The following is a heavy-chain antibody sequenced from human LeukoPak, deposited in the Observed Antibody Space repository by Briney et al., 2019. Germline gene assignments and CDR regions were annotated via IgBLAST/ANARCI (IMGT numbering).Heavy chain of an antibody. CDR3: ARDVGGAAAEYFFDY. CDR2: INPNSGGT. J-gene: IGHJ4*02. CDR1: GYTFTGYY. Sequence: ASVKVSCKTSGYTFTGYYMHWVRQAPGQGLEWMGRINPNSGGTNYAQKFRGRVTMTRDTSISTAYMELNRLRSDDTAIYYCARDVGGAAAEYFFDYWGQGTLVTVSS. V-gene: IGHV1-2*06. D-gene: IGHD6-13*01.